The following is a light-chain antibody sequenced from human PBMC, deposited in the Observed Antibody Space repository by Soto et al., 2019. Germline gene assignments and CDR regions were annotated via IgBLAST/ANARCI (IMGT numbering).Light chain of an antibody. CDR1: QSVSSSY. V-gene: IGKV3-20*01. J-gene: IGKJ1*01. CDR3: QQYGSSPTWT. Sequence: EIVLMQSPGTLSLSPGERATLSCRASQSVSSSYLAWYQQKPGQAPRLLIYGASSRATGIPDRFGGSGSGTDFTLTISRLEPEDFAVYYCQQYGSSPTWTFGQGTKVDIK. CDR2: GAS.